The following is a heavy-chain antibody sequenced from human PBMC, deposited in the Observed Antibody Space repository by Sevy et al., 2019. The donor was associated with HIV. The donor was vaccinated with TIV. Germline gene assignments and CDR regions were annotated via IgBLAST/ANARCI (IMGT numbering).Heavy chain of an antibody. Sequence: GGSLRLSCAASGFIFSNYYMTWVRQAPGKGLEWVSYISDRSDTIYYADSVKGRFTISRDNAKNALYLQMSSLRGEDTAVYYGARVRDRYCSGGSCYYGYFFDYWGQGTLVTVSS. V-gene: IGHV3-48*01. CDR1: GFIFSNYY. D-gene: IGHD2-15*01. CDR3: ARVRDRYCSGGSCYYGYFFDY. CDR2: ISDRSDTI. J-gene: IGHJ4*02.